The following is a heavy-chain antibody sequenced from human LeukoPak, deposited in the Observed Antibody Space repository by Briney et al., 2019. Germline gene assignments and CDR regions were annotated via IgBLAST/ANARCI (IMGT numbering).Heavy chain of an antibody. V-gene: IGHV1-2*02. Sequence: ASVKVSCKTSGYSFTDYYIHWGRKAPGQGLEWMGWINPNSGGTSAAQKFQGRVTMPRDTSITTVYMELSWLTSDDTAIYYSARADRLHGGTYLIGPWGQGTLVTVPS. D-gene: IGHD2-21*01. J-gene: IGHJ5*02. CDR1: GYSFTDYY. CDR2: INPNSGGT. CDR3: ARADRLHGGTYLIGP.